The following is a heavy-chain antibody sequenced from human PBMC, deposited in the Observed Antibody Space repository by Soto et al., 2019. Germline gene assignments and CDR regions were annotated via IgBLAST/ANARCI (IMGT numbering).Heavy chain of an antibody. Sequence: QVQLVQSGTEVKKPGASVKVSCKASGYTVTDYYIHWVRQAPGQGLEWMGWIDPKNGGTIYAQKFQDRVTMTSDTSISTAYMDLSRLTSDDTALYYCARDDYGIYPYWGQGTLVTVS. V-gene: IGHV1-2*02. CDR3: ARDDYGIYPY. J-gene: IGHJ4*02. CDR2: IDPKNGGT. D-gene: IGHD1-26*01. CDR1: GYTVTDYY.